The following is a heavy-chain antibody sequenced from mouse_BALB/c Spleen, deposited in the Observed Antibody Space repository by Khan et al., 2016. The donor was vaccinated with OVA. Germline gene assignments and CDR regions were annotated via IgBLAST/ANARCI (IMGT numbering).Heavy chain of an antibody. V-gene: IGHV3-2*02. CDR3: ARIYGGDFDY. D-gene: IGHD1-1*01. CDR2: ISYSGNT. Sequence: EVQLQESGPGLVKPSQSLSLTCTVTGYSITSDYAWNWLRQFPGNKLEWMGYISYSGNTKYNPSLKSRVSISRDTSKNQFFLQLNSVTIEDTAKYYCARIYGGDFDYWGQGTTLTVSS. CDR1: GYSITSDYA. J-gene: IGHJ2*01.